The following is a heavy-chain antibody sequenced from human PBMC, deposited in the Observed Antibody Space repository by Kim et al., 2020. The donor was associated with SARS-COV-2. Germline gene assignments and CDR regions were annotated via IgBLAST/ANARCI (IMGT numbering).Heavy chain of an antibody. CDR2: IYPGDSDT. J-gene: IGHJ6*02. V-gene: IGHV5-51*01. Sequence: GESLKISCKGSGYSFTSYWIGWVRQMPGKGLEWMGIIYPGDSDTRYSPSFQGQVTISADKSISTAYLQWSSLKASDTAMYYCAGARSFLGDYYGMDVWGQGTTVTVSS. CDR3: AGARSFLGDYYGMDV. D-gene: IGHD1-26*01. CDR1: GYSFTSYW.